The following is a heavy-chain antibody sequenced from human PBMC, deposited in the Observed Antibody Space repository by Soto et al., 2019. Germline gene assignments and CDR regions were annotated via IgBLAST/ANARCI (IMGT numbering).Heavy chain of an antibody. CDR2: IYYSGST. J-gene: IGHJ4*02. V-gene: IGHV4-31*03. CDR1: GGSISSGGYY. D-gene: IGHD1-1*01. CDR3: AREGNLGRWLQLLDF. Sequence: SETLSLTCTVSGGSISSGGYYWSWIRQHPGKGLEWIGYIYYSGSTYYNPSLKSRVTISVDTSKNQFSLKLSSVTAADTAVYYCAREGNLGRWLQLLDFWGRGTSVPVSS.